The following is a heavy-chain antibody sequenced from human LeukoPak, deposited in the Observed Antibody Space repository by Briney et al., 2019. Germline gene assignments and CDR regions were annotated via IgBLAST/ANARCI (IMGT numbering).Heavy chain of an antibody. V-gene: IGHV4-39*01. CDR3: ARRGSWTYYFDY. CDR2: IYYSGST. J-gene: IGHJ4*02. Sequence: ASETLSLTCTVSGGSISSSSYYWGWIRQPPGKGLEWIGSIYYSGSTYYNPSLKSRVTISVDTSKNQFSLKLSSVTAADTAVYYCARRGSWTYYFDYWGQGTLVTVSS. D-gene: IGHD6-13*01. CDR1: GGSISSSSYY.